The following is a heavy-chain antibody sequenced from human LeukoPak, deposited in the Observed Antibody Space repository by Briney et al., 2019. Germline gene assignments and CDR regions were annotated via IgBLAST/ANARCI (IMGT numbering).Heavy chain of an antibody. CDR3: AKDRSTVTTPYNWFDP. D-gene: IGHD4-17*01. J-gene: IGHJ5*02. V-gene: IGHV3-23*01. CDR1: GFTFSSYA. CDR2: ISGSGGST. Sequence: GGSLRLSCAASGFTFSSYAMSWARQAPGKGLEWVSAISGSGGSTYYADSVKGRFTISRDNSKNTLYLQMNSLRAEDTAVYYCAKDRSTVTTPYNWFDPWGQGTLVTVSS.